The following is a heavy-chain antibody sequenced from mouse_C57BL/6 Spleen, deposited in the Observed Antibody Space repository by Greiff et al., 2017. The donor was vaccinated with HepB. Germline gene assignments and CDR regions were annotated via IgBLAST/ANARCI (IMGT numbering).Heavy chain of an antibody. CDR2: IDPENGDT. D-gene: IGHD2-4*01. CDR3: TTGYDYDTAY. V-gene: IGHV14-4*01. CDR1: GFNIKDDY. Sequence: VQLKESGAELVRPGASVKLSCTASGFNIKDDYMHWVKQRPEQGLEWIGWIDPENGDTEYASKFQGKATITADTSSNTAYLQLSSLTSEDTAVYYCTTGYDYDTAYWGQGTLVTVSA. J-gene: IGHJ3*01.